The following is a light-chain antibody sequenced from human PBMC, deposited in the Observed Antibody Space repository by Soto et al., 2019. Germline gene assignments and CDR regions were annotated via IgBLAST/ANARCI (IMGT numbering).Light chain of an antibody. CDR2: GAS. V-gene: IGKV3-20*01. CDR3: QQYGSSGT. Sequence: EIVLTQSPGTLSLSPGERATLSCRASQSMGSNVAWYQQKPGQASRLLIYGASTRAAGIQAWFSGSGSGTDFTLTISRLEPEDFAVYYCQQYGSSGTFGQGTKVDI. J-gene: IGKJ1*01. CDR1: QSMGSN.